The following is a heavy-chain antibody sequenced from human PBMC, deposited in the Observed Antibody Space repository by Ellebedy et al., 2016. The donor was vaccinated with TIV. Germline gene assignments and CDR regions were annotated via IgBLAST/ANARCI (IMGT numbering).Heavy chain of an antibody. CDR1: GYSFTSYW. CDR3: ASSGVVAATPYRY. V-gene: IGHV5-10-1*01. Sequence: GESLKISXKGSGYSFTSYWISWVRQMPGKGLEWMGRIDPSDSYTNYSPSFQGHVTISADKSISTAYLQWSSLKASDTAMYYCASSGVVAATPYRYWGQGTLVTVSS. CDR2: IDPSDSYT. D-gene: IGHD2-15*01. J-gene: IGHJ4*02.